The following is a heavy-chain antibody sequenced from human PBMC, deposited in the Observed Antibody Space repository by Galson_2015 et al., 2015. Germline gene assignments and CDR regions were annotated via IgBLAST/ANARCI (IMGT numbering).Heavy chain of an antibody. CDR2: IKQGGSEK. Sequence: SLRLSCAASGFTFSSYWMSWVRQAPGKGLEWVANIKQGGSEKYYVDSVKGRFTISRDNAKNSLYLQMNSLRAEDTAVYYCARFSYDILTGPRRYYYYYMDVWGKGTTVTVSS. D-gene: IGHD3-9*01. CDR3: ARFSYDILTGPRRYYYYYMDV. J-gene: IGHJ6*03. V-gene: IGHV3-7*01. CDR1: GFTFSSYW.